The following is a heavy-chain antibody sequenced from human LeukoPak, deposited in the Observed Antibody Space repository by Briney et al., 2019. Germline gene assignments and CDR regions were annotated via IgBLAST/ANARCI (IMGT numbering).Heavy chain of an antibody. V-gene: IGHV4-34*01. CDR1: GGSFSGYY. CDR2: INHSGST. J-gene: IGHJ4*02. D-gene: IGHD3-10*01. Sequence: SETLSLTCAVYGGSFSGYYWSWIRQPPGKGLEWIGEINHSGSTSYNPSLKSRVTISVDTSKNQFSLKLSSVTAADTAVYYCARFPHGGGSGIDYWGQGTLVTVSS. CDR3: ARFPHGGGSGIDY.